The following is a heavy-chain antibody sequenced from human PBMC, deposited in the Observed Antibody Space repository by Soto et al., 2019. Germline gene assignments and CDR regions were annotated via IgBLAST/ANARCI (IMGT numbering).Heavy chain of an antibody. Sequence: SETLSLTCTVSGGSISSSNYYWGWIRQPPVKGLEWIGSIYYSGSTYYNASLKSRVTISVDTSKNQFSLKLSSVTAADTAVYYCASIITMVRGVITPFDYWGQGTLVIVSS. CDR2: IYYSGST. CDR3: ASIITMVRGVITPFDY. J-gene: IGHJ4*02. D-gene: IGHD3-10*01. V-gene: IGHV4-39*01. CDR1: GGSISSSNYY.